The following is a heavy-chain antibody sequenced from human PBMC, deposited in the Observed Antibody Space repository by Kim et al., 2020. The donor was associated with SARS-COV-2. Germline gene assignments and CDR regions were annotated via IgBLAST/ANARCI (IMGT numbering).Heavy chain of an antibody. CDR3: ARGGVVVVPDAFDI. D-gene: IGHD3-22*01. V-gene: IGHV4-59*09. J-gene: IGHJ3*02. Sequence: NPALKSRVTISVDTSKNQFSLKLSSVTAADTAVYYCARGGVVVVPDAFDIWGQGTMVTVSS.